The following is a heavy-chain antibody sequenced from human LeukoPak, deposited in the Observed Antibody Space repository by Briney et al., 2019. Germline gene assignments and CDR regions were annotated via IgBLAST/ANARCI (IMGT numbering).Heavy chain of an antibody. V-gene: IGHV3-23*01. D-gene: IGHD3-16*02. CDR1: GFTFSFYA. Sequence: GGSLRLSCAASGFTFSFYAMSWVRQAPGKGLEWVSGFSGSGGKTYYADSVKGRFTISRDNSKNTLYLQMNSLRAEDTAVYYCAKGPTYDYVWGSYPHFDYWGQGTLVTVSS. CDR2: FSGSGGKT. CDR3: AKGPTYDYVWGSYPHFDY. J-gene: IGHJ4*02.